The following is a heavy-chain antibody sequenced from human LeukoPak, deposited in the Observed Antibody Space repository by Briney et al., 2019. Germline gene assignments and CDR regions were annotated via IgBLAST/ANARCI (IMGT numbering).Heavy chain of an antibody. CDR3: ARVLRDYYDSSGYTPFDY. CDR1: GGSISSSSYY. V-gene: IGHV4-39*07. J-gene: IGHJ4*02. Sequence: SETLSLTCTVSGGSISSSSYYWGWIRQPPGKGLEWIGSIYYSGSTYYNPSLKSRVTISVDTSKNQFSLKLSSVTAADTAVYYCARVLRDYYDSSGYTPFDYWGQGTLVTVSS. D-gene: IGHD3-22*01. CDR2: IYYSGST.